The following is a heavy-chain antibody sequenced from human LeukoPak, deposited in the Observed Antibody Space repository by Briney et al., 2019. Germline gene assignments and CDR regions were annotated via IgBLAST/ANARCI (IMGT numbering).Heavy chain of an antibody. CDR1: GGSISSGGYY. D-gene: IGHD1-26*01. CDR3: ARHGSGSYYDDYYYGMDV. CDR2: IYYSGST. J-gene: IGHJ6*02. Sequence: SETLSLTCTVSGGSISSGGYYWSWIRQHPGKGLEWIGYIYYSGSTYYNPSLKSRVTISVDTSKNQFSLKLSSVTAADTAVYYCARHGSGSYYDDYYYGMDVWGQGTTVTVSS. V-gene: IGHV4-31*03.